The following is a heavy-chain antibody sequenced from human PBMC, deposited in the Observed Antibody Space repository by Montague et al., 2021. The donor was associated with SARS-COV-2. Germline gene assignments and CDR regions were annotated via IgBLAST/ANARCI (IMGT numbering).Heavy chain of an antibody. J-gene: IGHJ4*02. Sequence: SETLSLTCAVSGVSITSTNWWSLVRQPPGKVLEWIGEISYGGIATYNPSLKSRATISMDRSRNLFSLKLSSVTAADTAIYYCAGKVLTVPADYWGQGTLVTV. D-gene: IGHD4-11*01. CDR3: AGKVLTVPADY. V-gene: IGHV4-4*02. CDR2: ISYGGIA. CDR1: GVSITSTNW.